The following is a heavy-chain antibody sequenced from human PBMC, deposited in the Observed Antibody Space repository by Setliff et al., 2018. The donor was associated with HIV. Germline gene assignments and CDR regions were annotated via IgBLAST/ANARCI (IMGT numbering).Heavy chain of an antibody. D-gene: IGHD3-22*01. Sequence: GGSLRLSCAASGFTFGNYDMTWVRQAPGKGLEWVSAITGSGDRTYYADSVTGRFTVSRDNSKNTLDLQMNSLRADDTAVYYCVRGSGYYYFDNWGQGALVTVSS. CDR1: GFTFGNYD. CDR2: ITGSGDRT. CDR3: VRGSGYYYFDN. J-gene: IGHJ4*02. V-gene: IGHV3-23*01.